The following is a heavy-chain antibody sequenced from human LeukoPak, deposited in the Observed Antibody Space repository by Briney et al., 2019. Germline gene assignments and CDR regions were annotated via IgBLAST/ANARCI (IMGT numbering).Heavy chain of an antibody. D-gene: IGHD2-8*01. CDR1: GFTFSDSA. V-gene: IGHV3-73*01. J-gene: IGHJ5*02. CDR3: TTPNEGNWFDP. Sequence: GGSLRLSCAASGFTFSDSAIHWVRQASGKGLEWVGRIRDKGYGHATAYAASVKGRFTLSRDDSKNTAYLQMNSLKTEDTALYYCTTPNEGNWFDPWGQGTLVTVSS. CDR2: IRDKGYGHAT.